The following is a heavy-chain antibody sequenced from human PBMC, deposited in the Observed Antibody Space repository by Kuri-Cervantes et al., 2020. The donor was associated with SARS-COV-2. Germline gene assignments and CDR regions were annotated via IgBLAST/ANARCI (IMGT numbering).Heavy chain of an antibody. V-gene: IGHV4-39*01. CDR3: ARLAWEFKAAAPWFDP. CDR1: GGSISSYY. Sequence: SETLSLTCTVSGGSISSYYWGWIRQPPGKGLEWIGSIYYSGSTYYNPSLKSRVTISVDTSKNQFSLKLSSVTAADTAVYYCARLAWEFKAAAPWFDPWGQGTLVTVSS. CDR2: IYYSGST. J-gene: IGHJ5*02. D-gene: IGHD6-13*01.